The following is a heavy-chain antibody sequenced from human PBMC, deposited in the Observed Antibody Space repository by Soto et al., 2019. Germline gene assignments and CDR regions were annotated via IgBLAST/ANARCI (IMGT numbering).Heavy chain of an antibody. J-gene: IGHJ5*02. V-gene: IGHV4-59*08. CDR1: GGSISGYY. CDR2: IYYSGST. Sequence: QVQLQESGPGLVKPSETLSLTCTVSGGSISGYYYSWIRQTPGKGLEWIGQIYYSGSTKYNPSLKSRVTMSVDTPKNQVSLKLTSVTAADTAVYYCAMVVTTLYNWFDPWGQGTLVSVSS. D-gene: IGHD4-4*01. CDR3: AMVVTTLYNWFDP.